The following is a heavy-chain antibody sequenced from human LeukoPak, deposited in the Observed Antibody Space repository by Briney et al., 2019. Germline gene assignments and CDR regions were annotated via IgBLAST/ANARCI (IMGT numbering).Heavy chain of an antibody. CDR2: IYPGDSDT. D-gene: IGHD3-22*01. CDR3: ARQFGYYDSSGYRSDAFDI. Sequence: GESLKISCKGSGYSFTSYWIGWVRQMPGKGLEWMGIIYPGDSDTRYSPSFQGQVTISADKSISTAYLQWSSLKASDTAMYYCARQFGYYDSSGYRSDAFDIWGQGTMVTVSS. V-gene: IGHV5-51*01. CDR1: GYSFTSYW. J-gene: IGHJ3*02.